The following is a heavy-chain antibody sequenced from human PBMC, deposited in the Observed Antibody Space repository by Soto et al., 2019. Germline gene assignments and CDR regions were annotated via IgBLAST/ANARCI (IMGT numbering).Heavy chain of an antibody. CDR1: SCSISSGYY. CDR3: ARDLLVLPRWFDS. D-gene: IGHD3-10*01. V-gene: IGHV4-38-2*02. CDR2: IYHSGST. J-gene: IGHJ5*01. Sequence: PXESLTLTFAVYSCSISSGYYWGWIRQPPGKGLEWIGIIYHSGSTYYNPSLKSRVTISVDTSKNQFSLKLSSVTAADTAVYYCARDLLVLPRWFDSWGQGTLVTVSS.